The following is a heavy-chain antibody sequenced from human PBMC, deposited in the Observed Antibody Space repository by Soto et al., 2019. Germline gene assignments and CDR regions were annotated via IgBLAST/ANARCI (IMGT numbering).Heavy chain of an antibody. CDR3: ARTPPLGYFDY. Sequence: SETLSLTCAVSSSSIDNDYCWSWVRQSPGQELEWIGETSHDGVTNYNPSLEGRVTISIDKSKNQFYLDLNSVTAADTAMYYCARTPPLGYFDYWGQGTLVTVS. CDR2: TSHDGVT. J-gene: IGHJ4*02. V-gene: IGHV4-4*02. CDR1: SSSIDNDYC.